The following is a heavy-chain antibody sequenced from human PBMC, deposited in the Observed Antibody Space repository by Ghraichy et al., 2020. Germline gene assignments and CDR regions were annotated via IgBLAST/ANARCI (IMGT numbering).Heavy chain of an antibody. CDR2: INHSGST. CDR3: ATGDNWNYDY. Sequence: SETLSLTCAVYGGSFSGYYWSWIRQPPGKGLEWIGEINHSGSTNYNPSLKSRVTISVDTSKNQFSLKLSSVTAADTAVYYCATGDNWNYDYWGQGTLVTVSS. CDR1: GGSFSGYY. J-gene: IGHJ4*02. V-gene: IGHV4-34*01. D-gene: IGHD1-7*01.